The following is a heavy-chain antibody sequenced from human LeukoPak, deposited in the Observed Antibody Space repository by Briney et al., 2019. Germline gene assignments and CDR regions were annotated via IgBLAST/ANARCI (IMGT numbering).Heavy chain of an antibody. D-gene: IGHD6-13*01. Sequence: SETLSLTCTVSGGSISSSSYYWGWIRQPPGKGLEWIGCIYYSGSTYYNPSLKSRVTISVDTSKNQFSLKLSSVTAADTAVYYCARDSSRYGMDVWGQGTTVTVSS. V-gene: IGHV4-39*07. CDR2: IYYSGST. CDR1: GGSISSSSYY. CDR3: ARDSSRYGMDV. J-gene: IGHJ6*02.